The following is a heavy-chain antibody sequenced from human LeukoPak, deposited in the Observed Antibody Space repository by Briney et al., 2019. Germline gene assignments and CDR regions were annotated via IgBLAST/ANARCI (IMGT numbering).Heavy chain of an antibody. CDR1: GGTFSSYA. CDR3: ASHNHYCSSTSCRNVFYWYFDL. CDR2: IIPIFGTA. J-gene: IGHJ2*01. Sequence: VASVKVSCKASGGTFSSYAISWVRQAPGQGLEWMGGIIPIFGTANYAQKFQGRVTITADESTSTAYMELSSLRSEDTAVYYCASHNHYCSSTSCRNVFYWYFDLWGRGTLVTVSS. V-gene: IGHV1-69*01. D-gene: IGHD2-2*01.